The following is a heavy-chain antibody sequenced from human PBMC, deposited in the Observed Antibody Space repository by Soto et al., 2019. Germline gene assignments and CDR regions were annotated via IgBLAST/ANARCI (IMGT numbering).Heavy chain of an antibody. V-gene: IGHV1-46*01. CDR2: INPSGGST. Sequence: QVQLVQSGAEVKKPGASVKVSCKASGYTFTSYYMHWVRQAPGQGLEWMGIINPSGGSTSYAQKFQGTITMTRDTSTRTVYLELSGLRFDDTTVYYCARAWQFDSVSSNWFDPCGQGTMVTVPS. CDR3: ARAWQFDSVSSNWFDP. CDR1: GYTFTSYY. J-gene: IGHJ5*02. D-gene: IGHD3-9*01.